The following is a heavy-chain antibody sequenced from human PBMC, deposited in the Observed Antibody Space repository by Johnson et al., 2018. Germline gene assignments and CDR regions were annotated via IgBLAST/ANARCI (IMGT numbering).Heavy chain of an antibody. CDR1: GFTFSSYS. CDR3: ARDVPDSSGYSFQH. Sequence: VQLVQSGGGVVQPGRSLRLSCAASGFTFSSYSMNWVRQAPGKGLEWVSSISSSSSYIYYADSVKGRFTISRDNAKNSLYLQMNSLRAEDTAVYYCARDVPDSSGYSFQHWGQGTLVTVSS. J-gene: IGHJ1*01. CDR2: ISSSSSYI. V-gene: IGHV3-21*01. D-gene: IGHD3-22*01.